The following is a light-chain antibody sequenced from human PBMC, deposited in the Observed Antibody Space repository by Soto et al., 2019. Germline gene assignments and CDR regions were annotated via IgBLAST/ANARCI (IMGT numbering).Light chain of an antibody. CDR2: GAS. CDR1: QSVSSSY. V-gene: IGKV3-20*01. Sequence: EIVLTQSPGTLSLSPGERATFSCRASQSVSSSYLAWYQQKPGQAPRLLINGASSTATGIPDRFSGSGSGTDFTLTISRLEPEDFGVYYCQQYGSSPPTFGPGTKVDIK. CDR3: QQYGSSPPT. J-gene: IGKJ3*01.